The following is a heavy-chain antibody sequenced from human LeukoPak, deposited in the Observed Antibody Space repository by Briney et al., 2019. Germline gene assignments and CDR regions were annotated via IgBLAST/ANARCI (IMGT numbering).Heavy chain of an antibody. Sequence: TGGSLRLSCAASGFTVSSNYMSWVRQAPGKGLEWVSVIYSGGSTYYADSVKGRFTISRDNSKNTLYLQMNSLRAEDTAVYYCARVGDGYERGEFDYWGQGTLVTVSS. CDR1: GFTVSSNY. J-gene: IGHJ4*02. D-gene: IGHD5-24*01. CDR3: ARVGDGYERGEFDY. CDR2: IYSGGST. V-gene: IGHV3-53*01.